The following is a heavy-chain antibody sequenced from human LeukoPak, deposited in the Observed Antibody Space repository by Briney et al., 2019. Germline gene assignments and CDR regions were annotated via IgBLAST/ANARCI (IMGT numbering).Heavy chain of an antibody. CDR2: ISGSGGST. CDR3: AKASAMIVVVSKHFDY. Sequence: GGSLRLSCAASGFTFSSYAMSWVRQAPGKGLEWVSAISGSGGSTYYADSVKGRFTISRDNSKNTLYLQMNGLRAEDTAVYYCAKASAMIVVVSKHFDYWGQGTLVTVSS. J-gene: IGHJ4*02. CDR1: GFTFSSYA. D-gene: IGHD3-22*01. V-gene: IGHV3-23*01.